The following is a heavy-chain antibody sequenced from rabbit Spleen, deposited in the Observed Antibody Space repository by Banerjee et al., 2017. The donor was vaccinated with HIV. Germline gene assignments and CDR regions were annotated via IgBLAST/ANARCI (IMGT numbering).Heavy chain of an antibody. J-gene: IGHJ4*01. CDR1: GFSFSSSYW. CDR2: IDAENSGST. CDR3: ARDSDGRSQRYYFDL. Sequence: EESGGDLVKPEGSLTLTCTASGFSFSSSYWICWVRQAPGKGLEWIGCIDAENSGSTYYANWAKGRFTISKTSSTTVTLRMTSLTAADTATYFCARDSDGRSQRYYFDLWGPGTLVTVS. D-gene: IGHD4-2*01. V-gene: IGHV1S45*01.